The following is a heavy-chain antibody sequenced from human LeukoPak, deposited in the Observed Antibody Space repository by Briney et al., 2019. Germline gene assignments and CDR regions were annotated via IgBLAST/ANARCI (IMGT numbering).Heavy chain of an antibody. D-gene: IGHD2-8*02. V-gene: IGHV1-18*01. CDR3: ARDWSNAFDI. J-gene: IGHJ3*02. CDR1: GYTFTSYG. Sequence: GASVTVSCTASGYTFTSYGISWVRQAPGRGLEWMGWISAYNGNTNYAQELQGRVTMTTDTSTSTAYMELRSLRSDDTAVYYCARDWSNAFDIWGQGTMVTVSS. CDR2: ISAYNGNT.